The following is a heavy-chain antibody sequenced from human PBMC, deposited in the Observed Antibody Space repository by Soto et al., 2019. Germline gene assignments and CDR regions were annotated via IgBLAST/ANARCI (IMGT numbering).Heavy chain of an antibody. CDR3: ARHPIVVVPAATPAGSWFDP. CDR1: GYSFTSYW. D-gene: IGHD2-2*01. CDR2: IYPGDSDT. V-gene: IGHV5-51*01. Sequence: GESLKISCKGSGYSFTSYWIGWVRQMPGKGLEWMGIIYPGDSDTRYSPSFQGQVTISADKSISTAYLQWSSLKASDTAMYYCARHPIVVVPAATPAGSWFDPWGQGTLVTVSS. J-gene: IGHJ5*02.